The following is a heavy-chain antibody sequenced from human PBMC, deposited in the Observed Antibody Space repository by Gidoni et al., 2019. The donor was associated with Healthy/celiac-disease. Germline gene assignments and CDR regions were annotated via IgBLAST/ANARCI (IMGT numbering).Heavy chain of an antibody. CDR3: ARESESRVYDFWSGYYSY. CDR2: ISSSSSYI. CDR1: GFPFSSYS. D-gene: IGHD3-3*01. J-gene: IGHJ4*02. Sequence: EVQLVESGGGLVKHGGSLRLSCADHGFPFSSYSMNWVRQAPGKGLEWVSSISSSSSYIYYADSVKGRFTISRDNAKNSLYLQMNSLRAEDTAVYYCARESESRVYDFWSGYYSYWGQGTLVTVSS. V-gene: IGHV3-21*01.